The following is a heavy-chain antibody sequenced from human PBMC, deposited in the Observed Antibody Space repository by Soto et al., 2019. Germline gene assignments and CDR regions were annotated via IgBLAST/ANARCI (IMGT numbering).Heavy chain of an antibody. CDR2: ISGSGGST. CDR1: GVTFSSYA. D-gene: IGHD2-2*01. Sequence: PWGSLRLACAASGVTFSSYAMSWVRQAPGKGLEWVSAISGSGGSTYYADSVKGRFTISRDNSKNTLYLQMNSLRAEDTAVYYCAKDLGYCSSTSCPGAFDYWGQGTLVTVSS. CDR3: AKDLGYCSSTSCPGAFDY. V-gene: IGHV3-23*01. J-gene: IGHJ4*02.